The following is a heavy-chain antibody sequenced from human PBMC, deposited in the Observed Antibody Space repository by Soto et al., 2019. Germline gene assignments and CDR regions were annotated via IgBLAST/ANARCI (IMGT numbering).Heavy chain of an antibody. D-gene: IGHD3-3*01. CDR1: GGAISTYY. CDR2: IYSSGST. Sequence: SETLSLTCTVSGGAISTYYWTWIRQPAGKGLEWVGRIYSSGSTKYNPSLQSRVTMSLDTSNNQFSLRLTSVTAADTAVYYCARGQRFSDWFDPWGQGTLVTVSS. CDR3: ARGQRFSDWFDP. J-gene: IGHJ5*02. V-gene: IGHV4-4*07.